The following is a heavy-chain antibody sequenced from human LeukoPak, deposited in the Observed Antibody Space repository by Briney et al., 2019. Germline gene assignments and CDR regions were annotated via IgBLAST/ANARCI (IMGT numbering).Heavy chain of an antibody. Sequence: SETLSLTCAVYGGSFSGYYWSWIRQPPGKGLEWIGEINHSGSTNYNPSLKSRVTISVDTSKNQFSLKLSSVTAADTAVYYCASDIEYSYGTGYWGQGTLVTVSS. CDR3: ASDIEYSYGTGY. V-gene: IGHV4-34*01. CDR1: GGSFSGYY. J-gene: IGHJ4*02. CDR2: INHSGST. D-gene: IGHD5-18*01.